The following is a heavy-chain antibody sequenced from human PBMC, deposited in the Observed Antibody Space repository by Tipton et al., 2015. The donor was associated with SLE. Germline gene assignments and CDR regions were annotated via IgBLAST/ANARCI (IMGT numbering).Heavy chain of an antibody. Sequence: LRLSCTASGDSISSGGYYWSWIRQHPGKGLEWIGYIYYSGITYYNPSLKSRITISVDTSKNQFSLEVRSVTAADTAVYYCVRLRSKVLIDYWGQGTLVTVSS. D-gene: IGHD2-8*01. CDR1: GDSISSGGYY. J-gene: IGHJ4*02. V-gene: IGHV4-31*02. CDR2: IYYSGIT. CDR3: VRLRSKVLIDY.